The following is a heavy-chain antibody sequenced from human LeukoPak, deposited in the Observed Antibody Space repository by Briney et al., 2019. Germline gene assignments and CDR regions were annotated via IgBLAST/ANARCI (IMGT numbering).Heavy chain of an antibody. CDR1: GCTFSRYT. D-gene: IGHD4-11*01. V-gene: IGHV1-69*08. CDR2: IIPILGKA. Sequence: SVKVSCKASGCTFSRYTISWVRQSPGQGLEWMGRIIPILGKANYAQKFQGRVTITADKSTSTAYMELSSLRSEDTAVYYCARETVTTVFWFDPWGQGTLVTVSS. J-gene: IGHJ5*02. CDR3: ARETVTTVFWFDP.